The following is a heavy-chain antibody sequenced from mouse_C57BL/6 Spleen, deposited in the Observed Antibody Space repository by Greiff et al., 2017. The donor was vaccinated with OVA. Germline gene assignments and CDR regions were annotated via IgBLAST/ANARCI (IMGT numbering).Heavy chain of an antibody. CDR1: GYTFTDYE. J-gene: IGHJ4*01. CDR2: IDPETGGT. CDR3: TRSIITTVVAMDY. V-gene: IGHV1-15*01. Sequence: VQLQQSGAELVRPGASVTLSCKASGYTFTDYEMHWVKQTPVHGLEWIGAIDPETGGTAYNQKFNGKAILTADKSSSTAYMELRSLTSEDSAVYYYTRSIITTVVAMDYWGQGTSVTVSS. D-gene: IGHD1-1*01.